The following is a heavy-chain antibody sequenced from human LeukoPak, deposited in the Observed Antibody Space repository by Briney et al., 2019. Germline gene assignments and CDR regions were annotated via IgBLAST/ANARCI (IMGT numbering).Heavy chain of an antibody. CDR3: VRDWPPDNGFRVHAFDM. CDR2: ISSSSNYI. V-gene: IGHV3-21*01. CDR1: GFTFSTYG. D-gene: IGHD4-17*01. Sequence: PGGSLRLSCAASGFTFSTYGMNWVRQAPGKGLEWVSCISSSSNYIYYADSVKGRFTISRDNARNSLYLQMNSLRAEDTAVYYCVRDWPPDNGFRVHAFDMWGPGTLVTVSS. J-gene: IGHJ3*02.